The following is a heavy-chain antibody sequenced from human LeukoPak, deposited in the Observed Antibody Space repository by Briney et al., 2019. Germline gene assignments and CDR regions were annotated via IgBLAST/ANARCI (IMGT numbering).Heavy chain of an antibody. CDR2: IYTSGST. D-gene: IGHD5-12*01. CDR3: AREGARYSGYDS. V-gene: IGHV4-61*02. J-gene: IGHJ4*02. CDR1: GGSIGSGSYY. Sequence: SESLSLTCTVSGGSIGSGSYYWSWIRQPAGKGLEWIGRIYTSGSTNYNPSLKSRVTISVDTSKNQFSLKLSSVTAADTAVYYCAREGARYSGYDSWGQGTLVTVSS.